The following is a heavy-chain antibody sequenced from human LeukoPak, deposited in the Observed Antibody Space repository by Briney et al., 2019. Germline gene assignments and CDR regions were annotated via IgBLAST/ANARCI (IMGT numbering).Heavy chain of an antibody. J-gene: IGHJ4*02. CDR2: ISYDGSNK. D-gene: IGHD4-23*01. CDR1: GFTFSSYA. CDR3: ARDSVLLGVVTGRPIFDY. V-gene: IGHV3-30-3*01. Sequence: GGSLRLSCAASGFTFSSYAMHWVRQAPGKGLEWVAVISYDGSNKYYADSVKGRFTISRDNSKNTLYLQMNSLRAEDTAVYYCARDSVLLGVVTGRPIFDYWGQGTLVTVSS.